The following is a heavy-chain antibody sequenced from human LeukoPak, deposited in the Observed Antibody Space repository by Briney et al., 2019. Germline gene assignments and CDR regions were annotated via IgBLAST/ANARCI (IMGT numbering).Heavy chain of an antibody. V-gene: IGHV4-59*08. CDR1: TGSISSYC. Sequence: PSETLSLTCTVSTGSISSYCWGWIRPPPGQGLGWIGYIYDSGSTNYNPSLKSRVTISVDTSKNQFSLKLSSVTAADTAVYDCARHVAGLAGTGTVIDYWGQGTLVTVSS. J-gene: IGHJ4*02. D-gene: IGHD6-19*01. CDR3: ARHVAGLAGTGTVIDY. CDR2: IYDSGST.